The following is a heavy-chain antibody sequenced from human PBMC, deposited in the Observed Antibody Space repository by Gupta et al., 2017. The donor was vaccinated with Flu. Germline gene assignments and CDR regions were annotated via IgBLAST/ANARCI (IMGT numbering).Heavy chain of an antibody. CDR1: DYG. J-gene: IGHJ5*02. Sequence: DYGMSWVRQVPGRGLEWVSGINEDGVAKHYADSGKGRFTISRDNAKNALYLQMNSLREEDTALYYCVRDVGTIGHENWIDPWGQGTLVSVSS. D-gene: IGHD1-26*01. CDR3: VRDVGTIGHENWIDP. V-gene: IGHV3-20*03. CDR2: INEDGVAK.